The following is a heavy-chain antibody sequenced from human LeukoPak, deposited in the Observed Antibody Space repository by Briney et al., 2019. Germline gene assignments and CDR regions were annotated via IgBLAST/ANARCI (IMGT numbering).Heavy chain of an antibody. V-gene: IGHV3-30*19. D-gene: IGHD6-13*01. CDR2: ISYDGSNK. J-gene: IGHJ4*02. Sequence: PGRSLRLSCAASGFTFSSYGMHWVRQAPGKGLEWVAVISYDGSNKYYADSVKGRFTISRDNSKNTLYLQMNSLRAEDTAVYYCARDVGQQDYYFDYWGQGTLVTVSS. CDR1: GFTFSSYG. CDR3: ARDVGQQDYYFDY.